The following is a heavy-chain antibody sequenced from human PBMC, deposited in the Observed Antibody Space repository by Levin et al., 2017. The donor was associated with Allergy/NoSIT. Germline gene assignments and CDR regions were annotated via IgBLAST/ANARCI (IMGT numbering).Heavy chain of an antibody. Sequence: SQTLSLPCTVSGGSIGSSSYYWGWIRQPPGKGLEWVGSIYYTGGAYYNPSLKSRLTISVDTSKNQFSVKLTSVTAADTAVYYCARRFAASSNWDFDYWGRGSLVTVSS. CDR3: ARRFAASSNWDFDY. V-gene: IGHV4-39*01. D-gene: IGHD4-11*01. CDR2: IYYTGGA. J-gene: IGHJ4*02. CDR1: GGSIGSSSYY.